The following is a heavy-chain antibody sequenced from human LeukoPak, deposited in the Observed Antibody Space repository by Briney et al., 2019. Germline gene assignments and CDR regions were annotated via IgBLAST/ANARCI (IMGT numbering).Heavy chain of an antibody. CDR2: ISSSSSYI. CDR3: ARDPRDIVVVPAATPFDY. J-gene: IGHJ4*02. V-gene: IGHV3-21*04. Sequence: AGGSLRLSCAASGFTFSSYSMNWVRQAPVKELEWVSSISSSSSYIYYADSVKGRFTISRDNAKNSLYLQMNSLRAEDTAVYYCARDPRDIVVVPAATPFDYWGQGTLVTVSS. CDR1: GFTFSSYS. D-gene: IGHD2-2*01.